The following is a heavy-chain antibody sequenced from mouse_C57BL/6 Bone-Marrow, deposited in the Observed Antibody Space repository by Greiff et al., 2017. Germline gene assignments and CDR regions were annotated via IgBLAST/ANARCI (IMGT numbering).Heavy chain of an antibody. V-gene: IGHV1-69*01. D-gene: IGHD1-1*01. CDR2: IDPSDSYT. J-gene: IGHJ4*01. Sequence: QVQLQQPGAELVMPGASVKLSCKASGYTFTSYWMHWVKQRPGQGLEWIGEIDPSDSYTNYNQKFKGKSTLTVDKSASTAYMQLSSLTSEDSAVYYCASSPAPHYYGSSYEGYDAMDYWGQGTSVTVSS. CDR1: GYTFTSYW. CDR3: ASSPAPHYYGSSYEGYDAMDY.